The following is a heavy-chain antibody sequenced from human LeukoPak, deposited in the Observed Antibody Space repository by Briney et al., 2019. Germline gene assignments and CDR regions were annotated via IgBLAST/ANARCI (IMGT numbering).Heavy chain of an antibody. J-gene: IGHJ4*02. CDR3: ARLAARPDGY. D-gene: IGHD6-6*01. Sequence: SGTLSLTCAVYGGSFSGYYWSWIRQPPGKGLEWIGEINHGGSTNYNPSLKRRVTISVATSKNLCSLKLSSVTAADTAVYYCARLAARPDGYWGQGTLVTVSS. CDR2: INHGGST. V-gene: IGHV4-34*01. CDR1: GGSFSGYY.